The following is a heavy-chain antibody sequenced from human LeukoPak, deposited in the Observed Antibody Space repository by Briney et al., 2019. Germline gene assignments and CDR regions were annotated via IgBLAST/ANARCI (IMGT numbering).Heavy chain of an antibody. V-gene: IGHV4-39*07. CDR2: GFYSGST. D-gene: IGHD6-13*01. CDR3: ARSSSTWAECQFDF. CDR1: GGSIRSIDSY. J-gene: IGHJ4*02. Sequence: PSETLSLTCTVSGGSIRSIDSYWGWIRQPPGKRLEWIGSGFYSGSTYYNPSLKSQVTISVDTSKNQFSLKLRSVTAADTAVYYCARSSSTWAECQFDFWGQGTLVTVSS.